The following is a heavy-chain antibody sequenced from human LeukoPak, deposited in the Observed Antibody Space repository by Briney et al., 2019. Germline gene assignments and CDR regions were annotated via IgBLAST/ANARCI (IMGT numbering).Heavy chain of an antibody. Sequence: SETLSLTCTVSGGSISSYYWSWIRQPPGKGLEWIGYIYYSGSTNYNPSLKSRVTISVDTSKNQFSLKLSSVTAADTAVYYCARVDYYDSSGYYYDYWGQGTLVTVSS. J-gene: IGHJ4*02. CDR2: IYYSGST. CDR3: ARVDYYDSSGYYYDY. D-gene: IGHD3-22*01. CDR1: GGSISSYY. V-gene: IGHV4-59*01.